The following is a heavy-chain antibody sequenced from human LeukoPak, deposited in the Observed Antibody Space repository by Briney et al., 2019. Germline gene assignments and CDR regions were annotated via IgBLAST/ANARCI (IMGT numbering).Heavy chain of an antibody. Sequence: SETLSLTCTVSGGSISSSDYYWGWIRQHPGKGLDWIGYIYYRGRTYSNPSLKSRVSISVDTSKNQFSLNLSSVTAADTAVYYCARPQGVASVWDFDYWGQGTLVTVSS. CDR3: ARPQGVASVWDFDY. V-gene: IGHV4-31*03. D-gene: IGHD5-12*01. J-gene: IGHJ4*02. CDR1: GGSISSSDYY. CDR2: IYYRGRT.